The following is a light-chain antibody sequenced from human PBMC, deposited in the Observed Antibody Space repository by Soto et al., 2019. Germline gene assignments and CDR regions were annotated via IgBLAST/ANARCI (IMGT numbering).Light chain of an antibody. V-gene: IGKV2-30*02. CDR2: DVS. CDR3: MQHTHWPFT. CDR1: QSLVHSDGNTF. J-gene: IGKJ2*01. Sequence: DVVLTQSPLSLPVTLGQPASISCRSSQSLVHSDGNTFFSWFHQRPGQSPRRLIYDVSNRDSGVPDRFSGSGSGIDFTLKISRVEAEDVGLYYCMQHTHWPFTFGQGTKLEIK.